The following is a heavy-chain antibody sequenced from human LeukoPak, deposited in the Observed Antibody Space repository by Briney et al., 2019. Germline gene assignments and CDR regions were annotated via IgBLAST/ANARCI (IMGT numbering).Heavy chain of an antibody. J-gene: IGHJ5*02. CDR2: MYIGGTR. V-gene: IGHV4-4*07. CDR1: GVSISSYY. CDR3: ARDLPRENSYAYGFWFDP. D-gene: IGHD3-16*01. Sequence: ASETLSLTCSVSGVSISSYYWTWIRQPAGKGLEWIGRMYIGGTRNYNPSLKSRVTMSIDTSKNQFSLKLSSVTAADTAVYHCARDLPRENSYAYGFWFDPWGQGTLVTVSS.